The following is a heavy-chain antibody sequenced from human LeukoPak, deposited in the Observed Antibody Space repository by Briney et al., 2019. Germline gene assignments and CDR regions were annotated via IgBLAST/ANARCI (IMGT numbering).Heavy chain of an antibody. J-gene: IGHJ4*02. CDR1: GFTFDDYT. CDR2: ISWDGGST. V-gene: IGHV3-43*01. D-gene: IGHD4-17*01. Sequence: TGGSLRLSCAASGFTFDDYTMHWVRQAPGKGLEWVSLISWDGGSTYYADSVKGRFTISRDNSKNSLYLQMNSLRTEDTALYYCAKEGVVSQYGDYVSRWFDYWGQGTLVTVSS. CDR3: AKEGVVSQYGDYVSRWFDY.